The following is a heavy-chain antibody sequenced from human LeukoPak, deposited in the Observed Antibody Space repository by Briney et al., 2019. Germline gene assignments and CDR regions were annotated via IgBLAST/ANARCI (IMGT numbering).Heavy chain of an antibody. J-gene: IGHJ4*02. D-gene: IGHD3-22*01. CDR2: INPNSGGT. CDR1: GYTFTGYY. Sequence: ASVKVSCKASGYTFTGYYMHWVRQAPGQGLEWMGWINPNSGGTNYAQKFQGRVTMTRDTSISTAYMELSRLRSDDTAVYYCARSVRPYYYDSSAVFDYWGQGTLVIVSS. V-gene: IGHV1-2*02. CDR3: ARSVRPYYYDSSAVFDY.